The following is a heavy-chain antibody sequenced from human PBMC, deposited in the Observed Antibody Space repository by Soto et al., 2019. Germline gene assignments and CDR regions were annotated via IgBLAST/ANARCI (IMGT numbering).Heavy chain of an antibody. J-gene: IGHJ6*02. Sequence: GSLRLSCAASGFTFSSYSMNWVRQAPGKGLEWVSSISSSSSYIYYADSVKGRFTISRDNAKNSLYLQMNSLRAEDTAVYYCARVIEDSSGYLPYYYGMDVWGQGTTVTVSS. CDR1: GFTFSSYS. D-gene: IGHD3-22*01. CDR3: ARVIEDSSGYLPYYYGMDV. V-gene: IGHV3-21*01. CDR2: ISSSSSYI.